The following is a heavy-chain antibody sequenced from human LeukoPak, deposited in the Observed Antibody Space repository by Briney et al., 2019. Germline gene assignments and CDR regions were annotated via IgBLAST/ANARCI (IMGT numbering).Heavy chain of an antibody. V-gene: IGHV1-18*01. Sequence: GASVKVSCKASGYTFTDYGISWVRQAPGQGLEWMGWISAYNGNTDYAQNFQGRVTMTTDTSTNIAYMELRSLRSDDTAVYYCARVRMNTVTTFKRTSNWFDPWGQGTLVTVSS. CDR1: GYTFTDYG. D-gene: IGHD4-17*01. J-gene: IGHJ5*02. CDR2: ISAYNGNT. CDR3: ARVRMNTVTTFKRTSNWFDP.